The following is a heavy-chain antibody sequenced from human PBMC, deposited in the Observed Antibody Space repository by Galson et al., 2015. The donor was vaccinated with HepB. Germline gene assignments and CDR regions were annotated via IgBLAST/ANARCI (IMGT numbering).Heavy chain of an antibody. CDR3: TRLGDFSGYSSR. CDR1: GFNFGGSA. Sequence: SLRLSCAVSGFNFGGSAIHWVRQASGKGPEWVGRIRTKANNYATSYVPSLEGRFTISRDDSKNMAYLHMKSLKADDTAVYYCTRLGDFSGYSSRWGQGTQVTVSS. V-gene: IGHV3-73*01. D-gene: IGHD5-12*01. J-gene: IGHJ4*02. CDR2: IRTKANNYAT.